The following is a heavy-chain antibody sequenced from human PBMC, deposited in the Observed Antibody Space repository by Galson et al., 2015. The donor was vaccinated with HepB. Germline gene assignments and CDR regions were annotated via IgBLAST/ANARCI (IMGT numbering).Heavy chain of an antibody. V-gene: IGHV3-64*01. CDR3: TRWDCGSDRNRCYEGV. CDR1: GFSFSTYA. D-gene: IGHD2-21*02. Sequence: SLRLSCAASGFSFSTYAMHWVRQAPGKGLEYVSSISLIGDYTYYGNSVRGRFTISRVNSENTLYLHMGSLTPGDTAVYYCTRWDCGSDRNRCYEGVWGKGTTVTVSS. J-gene: IGHJ6*04. CDR2: ISLIGDYT.